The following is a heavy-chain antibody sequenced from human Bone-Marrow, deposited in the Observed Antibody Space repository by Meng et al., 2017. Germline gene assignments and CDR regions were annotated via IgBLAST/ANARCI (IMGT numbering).Heavy chain of an antibody. CDR2: INPNSGGT. CDR3: ARVYCTNGVRYYYFDY. J-gene: IGHJ4*02. Sequence: ASVKVSCKASGYTFTGYYMHWVRQAPGQGLEWMGRINPNSGGTNYAQKFQGRVTMTRDTSISTAYMELSRLRSDDTAVYYCARVYCTNGVRYYYFDYWGQGTLVTVSS. V-gene: IGHV1-2*06. CDR1: GYTFTGYY. D-gene: IGHD2-8*01.